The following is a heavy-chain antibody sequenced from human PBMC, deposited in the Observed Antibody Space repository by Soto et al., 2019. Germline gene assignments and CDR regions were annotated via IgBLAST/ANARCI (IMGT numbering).Heavy chain of an antibody. D-gene: IGHD5-18*01. Sequence: EVQLVESGGGLVKPGGSLRLSCAASGFTFSYAGMNWFRQAPGKGLGGVGRIKSKTDVGTTDYAAPVKGRFTISRDDSKNTLYLQMNSLKTEDTAVYYCTAWADSYCRFDYWGQGTLVTVSS. J-gene: IGHJ4*02. CDR2: IKSKTDVGTT. V-gene: IGHV3-15*07. CDR1: GFTFSYAG. CDR3: TAWADSYCRFDY.